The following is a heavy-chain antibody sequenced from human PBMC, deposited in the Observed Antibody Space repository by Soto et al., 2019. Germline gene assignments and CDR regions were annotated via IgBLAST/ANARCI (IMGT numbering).Heavy chain of an antibody. CDR3: ARDKVEMATIHYGMDV. J-gene: IGHJ6*02. D-gene: IGHD5-12*01. V-gene: IGHV1-46*03. Sequence: ASVKVSCKASVYTFTSYYMHWLQQAPGQGLEWMGIINPSGGSTSYAQKFQVRVTMTRDTSTSTVYMELSSLRSEDTAVYYCARDKVEMATIHYGMDVCGQGTTVTVSS. CDR1: VYTFTSYY. CDR2: INPSGGST.